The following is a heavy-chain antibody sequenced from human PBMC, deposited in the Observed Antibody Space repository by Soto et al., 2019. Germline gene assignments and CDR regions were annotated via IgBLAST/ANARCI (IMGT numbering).Heavy chain of an antibody. CDR3: ASWDGRSTTALFSGPLAF. CDR1: GFTFSSYG. D-gene: IGHD2-2*01. CDR2: ISYDGSNK. V-gene: IGHV3-30*03. Sequence: GGSLRLSCAASGFTFSSYGMHWVRQAPGKGLEWVAVISYDGSNKYYADSVKGRFTISRDNSKNTLYLQMNSLRAEDTAVYYCASWDGRSTTALFSGPLAFWGQGT. J-gene: IGHJ4*02.